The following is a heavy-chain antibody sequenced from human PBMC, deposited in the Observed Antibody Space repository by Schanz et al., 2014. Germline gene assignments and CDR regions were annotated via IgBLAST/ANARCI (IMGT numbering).Heavy chain of an antibody. CDR1: GFTFSYYN. V-gene: IGHV3-21*01. D-gene: IGHD5-12*01. CDR2: ISNGGGYI. CDR3: ARDGYNAYDLKRGDY. Sequence: EVQLVESGGGLVKPGGSLRLSCAASGFTFSYYNMNWVRQAPGKGLEWVSSISNGGGYIYYADSVKGRFTISRDNAKNSVYLQMNSLRAEDTAVYYCARDGYNAYDLKRGDYWGQGTQVAVSS. J-gene: IGHJ4*02.